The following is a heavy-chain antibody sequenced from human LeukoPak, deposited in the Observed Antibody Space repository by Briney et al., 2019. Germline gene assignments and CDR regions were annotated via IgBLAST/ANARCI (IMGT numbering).Heavy chain of an antibody. D-gene: IGHD3-22*01. V-gene: IGHV3-21*01. CDR2: ISSSSSYI. J-gene: IGHJ4*02. CDR3: ARDGLGYYYDSKTPREVAY. Sequence: GGSLRLSCAASGFTFSSYSMNWVRQAPGKGLEWVSSISSSSSYIYYADSVKGRFTISRDNAKNSLYLQMNSLRAEDTAVYYCARDGLGYYYDSKTPREVAYWGQGTLVTVSS. CDR1: GFTFSSYS.